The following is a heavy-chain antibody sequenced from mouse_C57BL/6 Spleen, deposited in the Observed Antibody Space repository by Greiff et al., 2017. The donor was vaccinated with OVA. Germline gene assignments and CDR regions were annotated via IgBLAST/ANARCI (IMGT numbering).Heavy chain of an antibody. V-gene: IGHV1-15*01. CDR3: TRAGYYFDY. CDR2: IDPETGGT. CDR1: GYTFTDYE. D-gene: IGHD3-3*01. Sequence: QVQLQQSGAELVRPGASVTLSCKASGYTFTDYEMHWVKQTPVHGLEWIGAIDPETGGTAYNQKFKGKAILTADESSSTAYMELRSLTSEDSAVYYCTRAGYYFDYWGQGTTLTVSS. J-gene: IGHJ2*01.